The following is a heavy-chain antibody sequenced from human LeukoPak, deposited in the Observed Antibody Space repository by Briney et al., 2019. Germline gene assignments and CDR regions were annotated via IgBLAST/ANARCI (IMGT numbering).Heavy chain of an antibody. V-gene: IGHV3-48*02. Sequence: PGGSLRLSCAASGFTFSSYSMNWVRQAPGKGLEWVSYISSSSSTIYYADSVKGRFTISRDNAKNSLYLQMNSLRDEDTAVYYCARDGFGLLGIGYYGMDVWGQGTTVTVSS. CDR1: GFTFSSYS. D-gene: IGHD7-27*01. J-gene: IGHJ6*02. CDR2: ISSSSSTI. CDR3: ARDGFGLLGIGYYGMDV.